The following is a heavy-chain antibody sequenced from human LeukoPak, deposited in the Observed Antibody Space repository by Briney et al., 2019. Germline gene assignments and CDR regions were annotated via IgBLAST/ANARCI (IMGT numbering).Heavy chain of an antibody. D-gene: IGHD4-23*01. V-gene: IGHV3-23*01. CDR2: ISGRGDNT. CDR3: AKRVQGNTGPFHC. J-gene: IGHJ4*02. Sequence: GGSLRLSCAASGLTVSSNYMSWVRQAPGKGLEWGSGISGRGDNTYYADSVKGRFTISRDNSKNTLRLQMNSLRDEDTAVYYCAKRVQGNTGPFHCWGQGTLASVSS. CDR1: GLTVSSNY.